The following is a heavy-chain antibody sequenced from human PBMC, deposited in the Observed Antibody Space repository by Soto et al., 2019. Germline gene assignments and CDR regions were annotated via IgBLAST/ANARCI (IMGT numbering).Heavy chain of an antibody. CDR3: ASQYVEMATSFWD. CDR2: IYYSGST. J-gene: IGHJ4*02. CDR1: GGSIITSNYY. Sequence: PSETLSLTCTLSGGSIITSNYYWGWIRQPPGKGLEWIGSIYYSGSTYYNPSLKSRVTISVDTSKSYFSLNLNSVTAADAAVYYCASQYVEMATSFWDWGKGSRGRVCS. D-gene: IGHD3-16*01. V-gene: IGHV4-39*02.